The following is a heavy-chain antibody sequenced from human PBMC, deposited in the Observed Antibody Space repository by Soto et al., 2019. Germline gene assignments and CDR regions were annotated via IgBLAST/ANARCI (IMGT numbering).Heavy chain of an antibody. D-gene: IGHD4-17*01. CDR3: ARKDGDYSDDLDI. V-gene: IGHV1-18*01. J-gene: IGHJ3*02. CDR1: GYTFTRYG. CDR2: ISAYSGHT. Sequence: QVQPLQSGAEVKKPGASVKVSCKASGYTFTRYGVTWVRQAPGQGLEWMGSISAYSGHTNYAQKLQGRVTMTSDTSPNTVYMELRSLRSDDTTVYYCARKDGDYSDDLDIWGQGTLFTVSS.